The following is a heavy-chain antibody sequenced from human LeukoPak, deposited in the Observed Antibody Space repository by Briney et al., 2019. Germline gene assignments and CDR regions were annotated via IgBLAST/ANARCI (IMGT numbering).Heavy chain of an antibody. CDR1: GFTFSSYG. D-gene: IGHD6-25*01. Sequence: GGSLRLSCAASGFTFSSYGMSWVRQAPGRGLEWVSAISGSGVKTYYADSVKGRFTISRDNSKNTLHLQVNSLRVEDTAVYFCAKTGYSSDFSVDYFDNWGQGTLVTVSS. V-gene: IGHV3-23*01. CDR3: AKTGYSSDFSVDYFDN. J-gene: IGHJ4*02. CDR2: ISGSGVKT.